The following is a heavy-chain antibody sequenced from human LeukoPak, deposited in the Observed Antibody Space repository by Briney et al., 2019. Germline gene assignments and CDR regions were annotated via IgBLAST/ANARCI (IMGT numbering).Heavy chain of an antibody. CDR1: GGTFSSYA. V-gene: IGHV1-69*04. Sequence: SVKVSCKASGGTFSSYAISWVRQAPGQGLEWMGRIIPILGIANYAQKFQGRVTITADKSTSTAYMELSSLRSEDTAVYYCARAGYSSGWFDHWGQGTLVTVSS. CDR2: IIPILGIA. J-gene: IGHJ5*02. CDR3: ARAGYSSGWFDH. D-gene: IGHD6-19*01.